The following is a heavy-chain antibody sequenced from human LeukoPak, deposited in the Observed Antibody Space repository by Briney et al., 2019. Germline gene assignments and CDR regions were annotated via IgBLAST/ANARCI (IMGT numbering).Heavy chain of an antibody. CDR2: ISGSGGST. CDR1: GFTFSNYG. Sequence: GGSLRLSCAASGFTFSNYGMTWVRQAPGKGLEWVSTISGSGGSTNYADSVKGRFTISRDNAKNSLYLQMNSLRAEDTAVYYCAGSGYSGYDPDYWGQGTLVTVSS. D-gene: IGHD5-12*01. V-gene: IGHV3-23*01. CDR3: AGSGYSGYDPDY. J-gene: IGHJ4*02.